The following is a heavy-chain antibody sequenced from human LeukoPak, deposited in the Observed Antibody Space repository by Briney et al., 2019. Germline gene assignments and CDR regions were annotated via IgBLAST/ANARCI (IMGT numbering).Heavy chain of an antibody. J-gene: IGHJ4*02. V-gene: IGHV1-69*13. Sequence: SVKVSCKASGGTFSSYAISWVRQAPGQGLEWMGGIIPIFGTANYAQKFQGRVTITADESTSTAYMELSSLRSEDTAVCYCAANQKGNYDFWSGYSFDYWGQGNLVTVSS. CDR1: GGTFSSYA. D-gene: IGHD3-3*01. CDR2: IIPIFGTA. CDR3: AANQKGNYDFWSGYSFDY.